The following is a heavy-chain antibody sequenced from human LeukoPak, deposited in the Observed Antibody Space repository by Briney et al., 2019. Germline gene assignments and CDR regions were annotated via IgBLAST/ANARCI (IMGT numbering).Heavy chain of an antibody. CDR1: GFIFSDYY. CDR2: ISSSGGIT. J-gene: IGHJ5*02. CDR3: ARTGGAGSPSDT. V-gene: IGHV3-11*01. D-gene: IGHD3-10*01. Sequence: GGSLRLSCAASGFIFSDYYMTWIRQAPGKGLEWVSYISSSGGITYYADSVKGRFTISRDNAKNSLYSEMNSLRDDDTAVYFCARTGGAGSPSDTWGQGTLVTVSS.